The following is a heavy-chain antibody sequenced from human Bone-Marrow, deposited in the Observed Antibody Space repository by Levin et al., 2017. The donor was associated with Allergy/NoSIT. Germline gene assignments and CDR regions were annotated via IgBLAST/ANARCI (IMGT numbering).Heavy chain of an antibody. CDR2: ISSDGIST. J-gene: IGHJ4*02. D-gene: IGHD3-22*01. CDR3: ARDHFDSGDSYRGPFDY. Sequence: GGSLRLSCAASGFTFLDYWMHWVRQAPGKGLEWVSRISSDGISTTYADSVKGRFTISRDYTKNTLYLQMNSLRADDTAVYFCARDHFDSGDSYRGPFDYWGQGILVTVSS. CDR1: GFTFLDYW. V-gene: IGHV3-74*03.